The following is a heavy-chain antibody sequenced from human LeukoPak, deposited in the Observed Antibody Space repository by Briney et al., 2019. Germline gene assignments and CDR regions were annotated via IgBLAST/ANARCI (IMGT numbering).Heavy chain of an antibody. D-gene: IGHD3-22*01. CDR1: GGSIRSSDYS. CDR2: IYFRGST. V-gene: IGHV4-39*01. Sequence: SETLSLTCTVSGGSIRSSDYSWGWIRQPPGKGLEWIGSIYFRGSTYYNPSLKNRVTISVDTSKNQFSLKLSSVTAADTAAYYCARHPLNYYDSSGLYFDSWGQGILVTVSS. CDR3: ARHPLNYYDSSGLYFDS. J-gene: IGHJ4*02.